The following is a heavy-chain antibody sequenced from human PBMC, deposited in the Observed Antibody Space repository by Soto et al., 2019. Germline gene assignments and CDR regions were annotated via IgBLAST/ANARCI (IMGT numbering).Heavy chain of an antibody. V-gene: IGHV1-69*19. D-gene: IGHD3-22*01. CDR2: IIPVFGIV. J-gene: IGHJ6*02. Sequence: QLQLAQSGADVKKAGSSVKVSCKASGGTLSNSAFSWVRQAPGQGLEWMGGIIPVFGIVTYAQKFQDRVTITADESTSTAYMELRSLRSEDTAVYFCATGRIVVVGSRAYYGMDVWGQGTTVTV. CDR1: GGTLSNSA. CDR3: ATGRIVVVGSRAYYGMDV.